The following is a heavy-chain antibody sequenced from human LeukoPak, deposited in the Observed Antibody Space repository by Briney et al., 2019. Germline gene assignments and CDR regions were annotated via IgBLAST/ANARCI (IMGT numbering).Heavy chain of an antibody. D-gene: IGHD3-10*02. Sequence: GGSLRLSCAASGFTFSSYEINWVRQAPGKGLEWVSYISSSGSTIYYADSVKGRFTISRDNAKNSLYLQMNSLRAEDTAVYYCAELGITMIGGVWGKGTTVTISS. CDR1: GFTFSSYE. J-gene: IGHJ6*04. V-gene: IGHV3-48*03. CDR2: ISSSGSTI. CDR3: AELGITMIGGV.